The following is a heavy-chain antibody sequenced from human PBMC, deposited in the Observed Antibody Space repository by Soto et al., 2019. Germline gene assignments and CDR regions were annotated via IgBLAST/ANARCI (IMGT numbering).Heavy chain of an antibody. CDR2: ITPSSDTI. CDR1: GFTFSSYS. Sequence: GGSLRLSCAASGFTFSSYSMNWVRQAPGKGLEWVSYITPSSDTIYYADSVKGRFTISRDNGKNSLYLQMNSLRDEDTAVYYCARDIGSGWYYFDYWGQGNMVTVSS. CDR3: ARDIGSGWYYFDY. V-gene: IGHV3-48*02. J-gene: IGHJ4*02. D-gene: IGHD6-19*01.